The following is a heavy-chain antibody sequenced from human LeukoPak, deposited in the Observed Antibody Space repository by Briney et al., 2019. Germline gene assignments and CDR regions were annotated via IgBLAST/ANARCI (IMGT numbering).Heavy chain of an antibody. Sequence: SETLSLTCAVYGGSFSGYYWSWIRQPPGKGLEWIGEINHSGSTNYNPSLKSRVTISVDTSKNQFSLKLSSVTAADTAVYYCARAPGDLAVFSRTARKLFDYWGQGTLVTVSS. CDR2: INHSGST. V-gene: IGHV4-34*01. CDR3: ARAPGDLAVFSRTARKLFDY. J-gene: IGHJ4*02. CDR1: GGSFSGYY. D-gene: IGHD3-9*01.